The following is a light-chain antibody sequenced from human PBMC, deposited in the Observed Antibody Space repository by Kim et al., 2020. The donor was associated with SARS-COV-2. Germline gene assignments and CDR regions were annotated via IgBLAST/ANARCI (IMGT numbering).Light chain of an antibody. CDR3: QQFCSSPPDT. V-gene: IGKV3-20*01. Sequence: EIVLTQSPDTLSLSPGERATLSCRASHIVSNSFLAWFQQKPGQPPRLLIYGASSRATGIPDRFSGSGSGTDFTLTINSLEPEDFAVYYCQQFCSSPPDTFGQGTKVDIK. J-gene: IGKJ2*01. CDR1: HIVSNSF. CDR2: GAS.